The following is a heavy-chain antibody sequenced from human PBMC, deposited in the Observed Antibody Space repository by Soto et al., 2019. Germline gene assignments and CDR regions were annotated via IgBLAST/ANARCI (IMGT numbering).Heavy chain of an antibody. D-gene: IGHD3-16*01. CDR2: ISWNSGSI. CDR1: GFTFDDYA. Sequence: GGSLRLSCAASGFTFDDYAMHWVRQAPGKGLEWVSGISWNSGSIGYADSVKGRFTISRDNAKNSLYLQMNSLRAEDTALYYCAKDGGADYYYYMDVWGKGTTVTVSS. CDR3: AKDGGADYYYYMDV. V-gene: IGHV3-9*01. J-gene: IGHJ6*03.